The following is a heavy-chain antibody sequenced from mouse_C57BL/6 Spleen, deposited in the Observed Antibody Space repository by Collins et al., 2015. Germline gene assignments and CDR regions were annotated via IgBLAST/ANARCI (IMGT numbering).Heavy chain of an antibody. CDR3: ARYYYGSRGDYAMDY. Sequence: DVQLQDVGTWPGETFSVSVPHLHSSLATQSPVIMPGTGSGSSRNKLEWMGYISYSGSTSYNPSLKSRISITRDTSKNQFFLQLNSVTTEDTATYYCARYYYGSRGDYAMDYWGQGTSVTVSS. D-gene: IGHD1-1*01. V-gene: IGHV3-2*02. CDR1: ATQSPVIMP. CDR2: ISYSGST. J-gene: IGHJ4*01.